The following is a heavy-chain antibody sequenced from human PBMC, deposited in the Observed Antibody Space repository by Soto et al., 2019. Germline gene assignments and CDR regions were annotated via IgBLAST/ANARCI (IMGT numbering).Heavy chain of an antibody. D-gene: IGHD2-15*01. J-gene: IGHJ6*04. CDR2: IQSGGTT. CDR3: ARDDVLCDGGRCYGIPLDV. V-gene: IGHV3-66*01. Sequence: GGSLRLSCAASGFTDSRKYMTWVRQAPGKGLGRVSLIQSGGTTYYADSVKGRFTISRDTSENTLHLQMDSLRVEDTAVYYCARDDVLCDGGRCYGIPLDVWDKGTTVTVSS. CDR1: GFTDSRKY.